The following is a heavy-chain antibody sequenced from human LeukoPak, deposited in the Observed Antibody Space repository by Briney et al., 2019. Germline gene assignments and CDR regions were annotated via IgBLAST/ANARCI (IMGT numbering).Heavy chain of an antibody. Sequence: GGSLRLSCAASGFTFSSYAMSWVRQAPGKGLEWVSGISGSGGSTYYADSVKGRFTISRDNSKNTLYLQMNSLRAEDTAVYYCAKGVYCSSTNCPFDYWGQGTLVTVSS. CDR2: ISGSGGST. D-gene: IGHD2-2*01. CDR3: AKGVYCSSTNCPFDY. CDR1: GFTFSSYA. J-gene: IGHJ4*02. V-gene: IGHV3-23*01.